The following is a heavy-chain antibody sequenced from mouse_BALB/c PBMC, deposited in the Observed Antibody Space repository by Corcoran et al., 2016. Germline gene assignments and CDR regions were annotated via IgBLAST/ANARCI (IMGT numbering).Heavy chain of an antibody. CDR1: GYTFTNYG. Sequence: QIQLVQSGPELKKPGETVKISCKASGYTFTNYGMNWVKQAPGKGLKWMGWINTYTGEPTYADDFKGRFAFSLETYASTAYLQINNLKNEDLATYFCARRTTATFAMAYWGQGTSVTVSS. CDR3: ARRTTATFAMAY. CDR2: INTYTGEP. J-gene: IGHJ4*01. V-gene: IGHV9-1*02. D-gene: IGHD1-2*01.